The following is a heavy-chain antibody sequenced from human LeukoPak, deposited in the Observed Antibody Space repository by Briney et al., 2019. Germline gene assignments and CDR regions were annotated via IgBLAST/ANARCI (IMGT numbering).Heavy chain of an antibody. Sequence: ASVKVSCKASGYTFTGYYMHWVRQAAGQGLEWMGRINPNSGGTNYAQKFQGRVTMSMDTSKNEFSLRMRSVTAADTAVYYCAEYGFTFDAWGQGTMVTVSS. D-gene: IGHD2/OR15-2a*01. CDR2: INPNSGGT. J-gene: IGHJ3*01. CDR1: GYTFTGYY. V-gene: IGHV1-2*06. CDR3: AEYGFTFDA.